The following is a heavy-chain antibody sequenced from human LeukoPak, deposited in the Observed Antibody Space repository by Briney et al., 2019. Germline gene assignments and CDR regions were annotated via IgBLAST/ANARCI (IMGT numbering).Heavy chain of an antibody. CDR2: ISGSGGST. CDR1: GFTFSSYA. J-gene: IGHJ2*01. Sequence: PGGSLRLSCAASGFTFSSYAMSWVRQAPGKGLEWVSAISGSGGSTYYADSVKGRFTISRDNSKNTLYLQMNSLRAEDTAVYYCAKGIVVVTTPPNWYFDLWGRGTLVTVSS. D-gene: IGHD2-21*02. V-gene: IGHV3-23*01. CDR3: AKGIVVVTTPPNWYFDL.